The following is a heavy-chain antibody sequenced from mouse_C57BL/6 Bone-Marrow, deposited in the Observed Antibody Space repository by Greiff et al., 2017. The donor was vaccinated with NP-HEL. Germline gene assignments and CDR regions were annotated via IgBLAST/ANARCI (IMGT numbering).Heavy chain of an antibody. CDR3: ARGDYSNYDWYFDV. CDR2: ISYDGSN. CDR1: GYSIPSGYY. D-gene: IGHD2-5*01. V-gene: IGHV3-6*01. J-gene: IGHJ1*03. Sequence: EVKLQESGPGLVKPSQSLSLTCSVTGYSIPSGYYWNWIRQFPGNKLEWMGYISYDGSNNYNPSLKNRISITRDTSKNQFFLKLNSVTTEDTATYYCARGDYSNYDWYFDVWGTGTTVTVSS.